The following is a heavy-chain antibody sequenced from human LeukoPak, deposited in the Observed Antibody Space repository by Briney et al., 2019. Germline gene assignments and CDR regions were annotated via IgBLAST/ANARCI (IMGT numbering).Heavy chain of an antibody. D-gene: IGHD2-2*01. CDR3: ARTPQLPYYYYGMDV. CDR2: ISAYNGNT. V-gene: IGHV1-18*01. CDR1: GYTFTSYG. J-gene: IGHJ6*02. Sequence: ASVKVSCKASGYTFTSYGISWVRQAPGQGLEWMGWISAYNGNTNYAQKFQGRVTINRDTSASTAYMELSSLRSEDTAVYYCARTPQLPYYYYGMDVWGQGTTVTVSS.